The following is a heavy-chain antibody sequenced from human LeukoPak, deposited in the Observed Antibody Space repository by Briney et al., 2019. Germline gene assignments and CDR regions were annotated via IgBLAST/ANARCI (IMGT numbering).Heavy chain of an antibody. CDR3: ARGLAAAAAYYFDY. D-gene: IGHD6-13*01. CDR2: INHSGST. Sequence: SETLSLTCAVYGGSFSGYYWSWIRQPPRKGLEWIGEINHSGSTNYNPSLKSRVTISVDTSKNQFSLKLSSVTAADTAVYYCARGLAAAAAYYFDYWGQGTLVTVSS. V-gene: IGHV4-34*01. J-gene: IGHJ4*02. CDR1: GGSFSGYY.